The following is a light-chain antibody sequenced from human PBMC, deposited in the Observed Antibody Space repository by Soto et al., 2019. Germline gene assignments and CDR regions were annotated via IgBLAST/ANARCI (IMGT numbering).Light chain of an antibody. V-gene: IGKV1-5*03. CDR2: KAF. CDR1: QSVGSW. J-gene: IGKJ1*01. Sequence: DIQMTQSPSTLSASVGDRVTITCRASQSVGSWLAWHQQKPGRAPKVLVYKAFSLQSGVPSRLSASGSGTEFTLTISSLQPDDAAIYFCQQYARYPWTFGQGTRVEIK. CDR3: QQYARYPWT.